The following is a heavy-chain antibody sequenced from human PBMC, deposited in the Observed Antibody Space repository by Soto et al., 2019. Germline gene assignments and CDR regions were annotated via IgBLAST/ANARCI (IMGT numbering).Heavy chain of an antibody. Sequence: GGSLRLSCAASGFTFSSYGMHWVRQAPGKGLEWVAVISYDGSNKYYADSVKGRFTISRENSKNTLYLQMNSLRAEDTAVYYCAKERSLYYYGSGSYYSDYWGQGTLVTVSS. D-gene: IGHD3-10*01. CDR2: ISYDGSNK. J-gene: IGHJ4*02. CDR1: GFTFSSYG. V-gene: IGHV3-30*18. CDR3: AKERSLYYYGSGSYYSDY.